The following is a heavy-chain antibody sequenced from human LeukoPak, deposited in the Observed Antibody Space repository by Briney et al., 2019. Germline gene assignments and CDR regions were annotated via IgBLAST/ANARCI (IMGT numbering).Heavy chain of an antibody. V-gene: IGHV3-30-3*01. CDR3: ARAAEQRDFWSGSSYFFDS. CDR1: GFTFSSYA. D-gene: IGHD3-3*01. Sequence: GGSLRLSCAASGFTFSSYAMHWVRQAPGRGLEWVAVISYDGSNKYYADSVKGRFTISRDNSKNTLYLQMNSLRAEDTAVYYCARAAEQRDFWSGSSYFFDSWGQGTLVTVSS. J-gene: IGHJ4*02. CDR2: ISYDGSNK.